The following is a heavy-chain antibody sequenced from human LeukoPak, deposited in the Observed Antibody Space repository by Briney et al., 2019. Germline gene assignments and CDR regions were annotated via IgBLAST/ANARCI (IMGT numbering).Heavy chain of an antibody. V-gene: IGHV3-9*03. J-gene: IGHJ4*02. Sequence: GGSLRLSCASSGFTFDDYAMHWVRQAPGKGLEGVSGISWNSGSIRYADSVKGRFTISRDNPKNSLYLQMNSLRAEDMALYYCAKAGPSPNYYDSSGYFDYWGQGTLVTVSS. CDR1: GFTFDDYA. D-gene: IGHD3-22*01. CDR2: ISWNSGSI. CDR3: AKAGPSPNYYDSSGYFDY.